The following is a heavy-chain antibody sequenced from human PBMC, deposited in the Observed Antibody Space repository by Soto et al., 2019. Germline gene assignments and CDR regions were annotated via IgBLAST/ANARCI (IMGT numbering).Heavy chain of an antibody. V-gene: IGHV3-48*02. D-gene: IGHD3-22*01. Sequence: GESLKISCAASGFTFSSYSMNWVRQAPGQGLEWVSYISSSSSTIYYADSVKGRFTISRDNAKNSLYLQMNSLRDEDTAVYYCAKGITMIVVAQYYFDYWGQGTLVTVSS. CDR3: AKGITMIVVAQYYFDY. J-gene: IGHJ4*02. CDR2: ISSSSSTI. CDR1: GFTFSSYS.